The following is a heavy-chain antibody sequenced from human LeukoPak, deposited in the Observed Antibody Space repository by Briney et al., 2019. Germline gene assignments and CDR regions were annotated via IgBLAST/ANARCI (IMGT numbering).Heavy chain of an antibody. Sequence: SVKVSCKASGGTFSSYAISWVRQAPGQGLEWMGGIIPIFGTANYAQKFQGRVTITADESTSTAYMELSSLRSEDTAVYFCARVRAGCSSSSCYIDPWGQGTPVTVSS. V-gene: IGHV1-69*13. J-gene: IGHJ5*02. CDR1: GGTFSSYA. D-gene: IGHD2-2*02. CDR3: ARVRAGCSSSSCYIDP. CDR2: IIPIFGTA.